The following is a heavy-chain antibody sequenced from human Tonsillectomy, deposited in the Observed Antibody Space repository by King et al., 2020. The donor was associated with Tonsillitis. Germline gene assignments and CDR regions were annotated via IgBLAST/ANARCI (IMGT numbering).Heavy chain of an antibody. Sequence: VQLQESGPGLVKPSQTLSLTCTVSGGSISSGSYYWSWIRQPAGKGLEWIGRIYTSGSTNYNPSLKSRVTISVDTSKNQFSLKLSSVTAADTAVYYCARDPDYYNDSSGYYSDDAFDIWGQGTMVTVSS. CDR2: IYTSGST. CDR3: ARDPDYYNDSSGYYSDDAFDI. J-gene: IGHJ3*02. D-gene: IGHD3-22*01. CDR1: GGSISSGSYY. V-gene: IGHV4-61*02.